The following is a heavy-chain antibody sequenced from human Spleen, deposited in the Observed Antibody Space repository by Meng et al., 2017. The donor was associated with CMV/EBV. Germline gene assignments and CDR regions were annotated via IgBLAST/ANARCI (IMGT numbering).Heavy chain of an antibody. CDR2: IKEDGSKK. CDR1: GFTFSSYW. CDR3: ARANNFDY. D-gene: IGHD4/OR15-4a*01. V-gene: IGHV3-7*01. J-gene: IGHJ4*02. Sequence: LSLTCAASGFTFSSYWMSWVRQAPGKGLEWVANIKEDGSKKYYVDSVKGRFTISRDNAKNSLYLQMNSLRAEDTAVYYCARANNFDYWGQGTLVTVSS.